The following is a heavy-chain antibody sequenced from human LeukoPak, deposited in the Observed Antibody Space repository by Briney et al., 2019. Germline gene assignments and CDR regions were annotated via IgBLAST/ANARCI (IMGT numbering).Heavy chain of an antibody. Sequence: SETLSLTCAVYGGSFSGYYWSWIRQPPGKGLEWIGEINHSGSTNYNPSLKSRVTISVDTSKNQFSLKLSSVTAADTAVYYCARDMGRDFWTGDYYYGMDVWGQGTTVTVSS. J-gene: IGHJ6*02. CDR1: GGSFSGYY. D-gene: IGHD3-3*01. V-gene: IGHV4-34*01. CDR2: INHSGST. CDR3: ARDMGRDFWTGDYYYGMDV.